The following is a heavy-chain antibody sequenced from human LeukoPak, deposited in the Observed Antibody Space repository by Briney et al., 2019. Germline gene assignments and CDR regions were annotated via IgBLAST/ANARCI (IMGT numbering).Heavy chain of an antibody. CDR1: GVSISSGGYY. J-gene: IGHJ4*02. Sequence: SETLSLTCTVSGVSISSGGYYWSWIRQHPGKGLEWIGYIYYSGSTYYNPSHKSRVTISVDTSKNQFSLKLSSVTAADTAVYYCARVKDTAMVFDYWGQGTLVTVSS. V-gene: IGHV4-31*03. D-gene: IGHD5-18*01. CDR3: ARVKDTAMVFDY. CDR2: IYYSGST.